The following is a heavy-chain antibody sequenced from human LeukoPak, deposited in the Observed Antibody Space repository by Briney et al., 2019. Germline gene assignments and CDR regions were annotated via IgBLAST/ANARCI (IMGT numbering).Heavy chain of an antibody. Sequence: ASVKVSCKASGYTFTSYWIQWVRQAPGQGLEWVGLIDPDGGSTAYAHRFQGRVIMTRDTSTSTAYMDLSSLRSEDTAVYHCARAPRNSSTMLDFWGQGTLVTISS. D-gene: IGHD6-13*01. V-gene: IGHV1-46*01. CDR2: IDPDGGST. CDR1: GYTFTSYW. J-gene: IGHJ4*02. CDR3: ARAPRNSSTMLDF.